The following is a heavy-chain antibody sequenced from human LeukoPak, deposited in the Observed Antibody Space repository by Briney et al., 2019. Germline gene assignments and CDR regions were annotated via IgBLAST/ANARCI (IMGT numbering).Heavy chain of an antibody. D-gene: IGHD3-16*01. CDR3: ARDGAKAGAFDI. Sequence: GGSLRLSCAASRYTFNSYAMSWVRQAPGKGLEWVSVIGGSNGITFYVGSVKGRFTTSRDNSKDTLYLQMNSLRAEDTAVYYCARDGAKAGAFDIWGQGTMVTVSS. CDR2: IGGSNGIT. V-gene: IGHV3-23*01. J-gene: IGHJ3*02. CDR1: RYTFNSYA.